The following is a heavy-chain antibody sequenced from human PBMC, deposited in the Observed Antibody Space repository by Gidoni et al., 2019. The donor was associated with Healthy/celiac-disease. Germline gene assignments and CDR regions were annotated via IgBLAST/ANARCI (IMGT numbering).Heavy chain of an antibody. CDR1: GGSISSYY. Sequence: QVQLQESGPGLVKPSETLSLTCTVSGGSISSYYWSWIRQPPGKGLEWIGYIYYSGSTKYNTSLKSRVTISVDTSKNQFSLKLSSVTAADTAVYYCAREISPTIFEEHYFDYWGQGTLVTVSS. D-gene: IGHD3-3*01. V-gene: IGHV4-59*01. CDR3: AREISPTIFEEHYFDY. J-gene: IGHJ4*02. CDR2: IYYSGST.